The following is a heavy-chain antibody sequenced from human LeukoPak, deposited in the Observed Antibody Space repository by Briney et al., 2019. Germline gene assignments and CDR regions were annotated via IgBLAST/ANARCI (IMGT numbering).Heavy chain of an antibody. V-gene: IGHV1-2*06. CDR2: INPNSGGT. CDR3: AREVGYCSGGSCYHVDGY. J-gene: IGHJ4*02. Sequence: ASVKVSCKASGYTFTGYYMHWVRQAPGQGLEWMGRINPNSGGTNYAQKSQGRVTMTRDTSISTAYMELSRLRSDDTAVYYCAREVGYCSGGSCYHVDGYWGQGTLVTVSS. CDR1: GYTFTGYY. D-gene: IGHD2-15*01.